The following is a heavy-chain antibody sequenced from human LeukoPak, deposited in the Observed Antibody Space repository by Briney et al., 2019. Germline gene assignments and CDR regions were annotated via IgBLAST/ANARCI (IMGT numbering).Heavy chain of an antibody. Sequence: PGGSLRLSCGTSGFAFSSSLMSWVRQAPGKGLEWVANIRKDGSEKYYVDSVKGRFTISRNNAKNSLYLQMNSLRAEDTAVYYCARECSSTGCYGIFDYWGQGTLVTVSS. CDR3: ARECSSTGCYGIFDY. V-gene: IGHV3-7*01. D-gene: IGHD2-2*01. J-gene: IGHJ4*02. CDR2: IRKDGSEK. CDR1: GFAFSSSL.